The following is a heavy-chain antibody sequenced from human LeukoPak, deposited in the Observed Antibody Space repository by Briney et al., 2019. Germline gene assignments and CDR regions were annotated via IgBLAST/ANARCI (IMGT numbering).Heavy chain of an antibody. CDR2: IYPGDSDT. D-gene: IGHD5-18*01. CDR3: ARSGGTAMVYFDY. V-gene: IGHV5-51*01. Sequence: AGESLKISCKGSGYSFTSYWIGWVRQLPGNGLEWMGIIYPGDSDTRYSPSFQGQVTISADKSISTAYLQWSSLKASDTAMYYCARSGGTAMVYFDYWGQGTLVSVSS. CDR1: GYSFTSYW. J-gene: IGHJ4*02.